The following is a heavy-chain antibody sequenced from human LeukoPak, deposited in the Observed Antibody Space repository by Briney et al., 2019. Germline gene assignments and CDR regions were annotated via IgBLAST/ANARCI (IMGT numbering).Heavy chain of an antibody. D-gene: IGHD3-10*01. CDR2: IIPIFGTA. Sequence: SVKVSCKASGGTFSSYAISWVRQAPGQGLEWMGGIIPIFGTANYAQKFQGRVTITADESTSTAYMELSSLRSEDTVVYYCARTFAGSTDAFDIWGQGTMVTVSS. CDR1: GGTFSSYA. J-gene: IGHJ3*02. V-gene: IGHV1-69*13. CDR3: ARTFAGSTDAFDI.